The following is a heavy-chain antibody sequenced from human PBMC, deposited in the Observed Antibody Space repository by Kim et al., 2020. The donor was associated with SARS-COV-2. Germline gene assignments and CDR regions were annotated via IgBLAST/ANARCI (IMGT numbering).Heavy chain of an antibody. Sequence: GGSLRLSCEASGFTFDDFAMNWVRQGPGKGLEWVCGINWKGDRTYYADSVKGRFTVSRDNAKSFLYLQMNSLRAEDTGFYYCAKGRSPNYGEIDSWGQGTLVTVSS. CDR1: GFTFDDFA. V-gene: IGHV3-20*04. CDR3: AKGRSPNYGEIDS. D-gene: IGHD4-17*01. J-gene: IGHJ4*02. CDR2: INWKGDRT.